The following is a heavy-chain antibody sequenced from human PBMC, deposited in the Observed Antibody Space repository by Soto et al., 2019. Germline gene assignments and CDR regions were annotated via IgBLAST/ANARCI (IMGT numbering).Heavy chain of an antibody. D-gene: IGHD3-9*01. J-gene: IGHJ6*03. V-gene: IGHV1-2*04. Sequence: ASVKVSCKASGYTFTGYYMHWVRQAPGQGLEWMGWINPNSGGTNYAQKFQGWVTMTRDTSISTAYMELGRLRSDDTAVYYCARTPLRYFDWLSPRRGEAGDYYYYMDVWGKGTTVTVSS. CDR2: INPNSGGT. CDR1: GYTFTGYY. CDR3: ARTPLRYFDWLSPRRGEAGDYYYYMDV.